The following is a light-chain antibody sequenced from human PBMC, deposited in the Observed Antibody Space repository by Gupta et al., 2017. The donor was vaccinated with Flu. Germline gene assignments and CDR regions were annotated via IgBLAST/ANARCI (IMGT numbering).Light chain of an antibody. Sequence: DIQMTQSPSSLSASVGDRVTITCRASQSISTYLNWYQQKPGKAPKLLIYAASSLQSRVPSRFSGSESGTDFTLTISSLQPEDFATYYCQQSYNTPLTFGGGTKVEI. V-gene: IGKV1-39*01. CDR2: AAS. CDR3: QQSYNTPLT. CDR1: QSISTY. J-gene: IGKJ4*01.